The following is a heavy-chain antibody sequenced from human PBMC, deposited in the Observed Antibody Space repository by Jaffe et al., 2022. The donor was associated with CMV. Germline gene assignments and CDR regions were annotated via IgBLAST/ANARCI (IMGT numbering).Heavy chain of an antibody. CDR1: GFTFEDYT. Sequence: EVQLVESGGVVVQPGGSLRLSCAASGFTFEDYTMHWVRQVPGKGLEWVSLIGWDGAPTYYADSVKGRFTISRDSSKNSLYLEMNSLRTEDTALYYCARGLSGYYNEYFPHWGPGTLVTVSS. J-gene: IGHJ1*01. CDR3: ARGLSGYYNEYFPH. D-gene: IGHD3-3*01. CDR2: IGWDGAPT. V-gene: IGHV3-43*01.